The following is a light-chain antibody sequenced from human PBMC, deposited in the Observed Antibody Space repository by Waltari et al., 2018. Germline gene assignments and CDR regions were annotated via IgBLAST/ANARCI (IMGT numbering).Light chain of an antibody. V-gene: IGLV1-47*01. CDR3: AAWDDSLTVR. Sequence: QSVLTQPPSASGTPGQGVTLPCSGSSSNIGSNFVCWYQHLPGTAPKLLIYRNNQRPSGVPDRFSGSKSGTSASLAISGLRSEDEADDYCAAWDDSLTVRFGGGTKLTVL. CDR2: RNN. CDR1: SSNIGSNF. J-gene: IGLJ3*02.